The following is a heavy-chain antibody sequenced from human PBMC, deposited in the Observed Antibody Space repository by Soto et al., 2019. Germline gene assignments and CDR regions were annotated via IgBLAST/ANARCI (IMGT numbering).Heavy chain of an antibody. CDR1: GFTFSSYW. CDR2: INSDGSST. D-gene: IGHD1-26*01. Sequence: EVQLVESGGGLVQPGGSLRLSCAASGFTFSSYWMHWVRQAPGKGLVWVSHINSDGSSTTYADSVKGRFTISRDNAKNTLYLQMNSLRAEDTAVYYCVSDDIGLGIDYWRLGTLVTVSS. J-gene: IGHJ4*02. CDR3: VSDDIGLGIDY. V-gene: IGHV3-74*01.